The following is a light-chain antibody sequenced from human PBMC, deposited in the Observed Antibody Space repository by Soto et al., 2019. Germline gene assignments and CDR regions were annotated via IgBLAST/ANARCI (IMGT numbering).Light chain of an antibody. CDR3: QQYNHWPPIT. CDR1: QNVFSN. V-gene: IGKV3-15*01. J-gene: IGKJ5*01. CDR2: VAS. Sequence: EIVMTQSPGTLSVSPGERATLSCRASQNVFSNVAWYQQRPGQPPRLLISVASIRATGVSARFSASGSGTDFTLTITSLQSEAFAVSYCQQYNHWPPITFGQGTRLEIK.